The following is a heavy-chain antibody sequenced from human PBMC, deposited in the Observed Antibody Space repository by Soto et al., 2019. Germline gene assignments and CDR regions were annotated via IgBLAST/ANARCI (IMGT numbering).Heavy chain of an antibody. CDR3: ARRYSGYGDY. V-gene: IGHV4-59*08. CDR1: GVSITSYY. J-gene: IGHJ4*02. D-gene: IGHD5-12*01. Sequence: SETLSLTCTVSGVSITSYYWSWIRQPPGKGLEWIGYIYFSGSANYNPSLKSRVTISVDTSKNQFSLKLSSVTAADTAVYYCARRYSGYGDYWGQGTLVTSPQ. CDR2: IYFSGSA.